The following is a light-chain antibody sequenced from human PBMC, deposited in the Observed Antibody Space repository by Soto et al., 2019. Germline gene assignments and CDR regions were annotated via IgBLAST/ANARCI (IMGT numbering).Light chain of an antibody. V-gene: IGLV1-51*01. J-gene: IGLJ2*01. CDR1: DSNIGNNY. CDR3: GTWDSSLNTGL. CDR2: DNN. Sequence: SVLTQPPSVSAAPGQQVTISCSGSDSNIGNNYVSWYQQVPGTAPKLLIYDNNKRPSEIPDRFFGSKSGTSATLVITGLQTGDEADYYCGTWDSSLNTGLFGGGTKVTVL.